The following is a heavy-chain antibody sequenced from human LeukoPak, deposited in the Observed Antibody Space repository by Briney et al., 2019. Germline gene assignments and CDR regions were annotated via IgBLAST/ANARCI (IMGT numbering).Heavy chain of an antibody. V-gene: IGHV5-51*01. Sequence: GESLKISCKGSGYSYPTYWLGWVRQMPGKGLEWMGIIYPGDSDTRYSPSFQGQVTISVDKSISTAYLQWSSLKASDTAMYYCARAGGPYSNSDYWGQGALVTVSS. CDR2: IYPGDSDT. J-gene: IGHJ4*01. D-gene: IGHD6-13*01. CDR1: GYSYPTYW. CDR3: ARAGGPYSNSDY.